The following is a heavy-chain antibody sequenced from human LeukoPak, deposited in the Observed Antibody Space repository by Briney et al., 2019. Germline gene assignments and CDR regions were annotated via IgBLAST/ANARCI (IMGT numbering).Heavy chain of an antibody. V-gene: IGHV3-21*01. CDR2: ISSSSSSYI. CDR1: GFTFSSYS. D-gene: IGHD4-17*01. Sequence: GGSLRLSCAASGFTFSSYSMNWVRQAPGKGLEWVSSISSSSSSYIYYADSVKGRFTISRDNAKNSLYLQMNSLRAEDTAVYYCAHWATTVTTDYYMDVWGKGTTVTVSS. J-gene: IGHJ6*03. CDR3: AHWATTVTTDYYMDV.